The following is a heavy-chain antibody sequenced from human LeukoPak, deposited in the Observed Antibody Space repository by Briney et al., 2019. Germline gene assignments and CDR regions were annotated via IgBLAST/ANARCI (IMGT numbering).Heavy chain of an antibody. CDR3: ARGVDNSGWFVY. V-gene: IGHV3-30*04. CDR2: ISFDGDVR. J-gene: IGHJ5*01. CDR1: GFTFSGYG. Sequence: PGRSLRLSCAAPGFTFSGYGINWGCQAPGKGPGWVSFISFDGDVRYHADFVEGRFTISRDNSKNTLYLQMSSLRTDDTAVYYCARGVDNSGWFVYWGQGTLVTVSS. D-gene: IGHD3-22*01.